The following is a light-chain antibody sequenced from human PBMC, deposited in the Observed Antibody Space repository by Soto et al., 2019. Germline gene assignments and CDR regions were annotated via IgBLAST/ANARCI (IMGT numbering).Light chain of an antibody. CDR1: QSVSSN. J-gene: IGKJ5*01. Sequence: EIVMTQSPATLSVSPGERATLSCRASQSVSSNLAWYQQKPGQAPRLLIYGASTRATGIPARFSGSGSGTEFTLTISSLQSEDFALYYCQQYGHSPITFGQGTRLEIK. CDR3: QQYGHSPIT. V-gene: IGKV3-15*01. CDR2: GAS.